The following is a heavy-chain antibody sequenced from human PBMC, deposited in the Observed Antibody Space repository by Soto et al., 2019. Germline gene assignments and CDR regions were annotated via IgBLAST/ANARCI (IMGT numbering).Heavy chain of an antibody. CDR3: FRVGYGDYGRGYYFNF. V-gene: IGHV4-30-4*01. J-gene: IGHJ4*02. D-gene: IGHD4-17*01. CDR2: IDYTGSP. Sequence: QVRLQESGPRLVKPSQTLSLTCSVSGASIRDGDYYWSWLRQPPGKGPEWIGIIDYTGSPHYNPTLTGAVSTSVDTSANQFSIKVNFVTAADSAVYYCFRVGYGDYGRGYYFNFWGPGILVTVSS. CDR1: GASIRDGDYY.